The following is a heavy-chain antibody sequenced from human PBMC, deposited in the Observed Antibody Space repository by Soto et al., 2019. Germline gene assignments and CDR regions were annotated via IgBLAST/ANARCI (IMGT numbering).Heavy chain of an antibody. V-gene: IGHV3-30*18. CDR1: GFTFSSYG. J-gene: IGHJ4*02. D-gene: IGHD3-10*01. Sequence: QVQLVESGGGVVQPGRSLRLSCAASGFTFSSYGMHWVRQAPGKGLEWVAVISYDGSNKYYADSVKGRFTISRDNSKNTLYLQMNSLRAEDTAVYYCAKGSPYYYGSVSYSGGYWGQGTLVTVSS. CDR2: ISYDGSNK. CDR3: AKGSPYYYGSVSYSGGY.